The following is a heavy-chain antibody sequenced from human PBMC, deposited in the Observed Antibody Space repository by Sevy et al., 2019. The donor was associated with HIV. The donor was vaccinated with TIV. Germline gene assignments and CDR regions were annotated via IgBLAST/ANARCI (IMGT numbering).Heavy chain of an antibody. D-gene: IGHD3-22*01. J-gene: IGHJ3*01. CDR2: ISGPGYGT. CDR1: GFTFNTHA. Sequence: GGSLRLSCAASGFTFNTHAMNWVRQAPGKGLEWVSVISGPGYGTNYADSVKGRFTISRDNSKNTLYLQMNSLRDDDTAVDYWAKELNPALESMLEVNLRSLKGFDVWGQGTMVTVSS. V-gene: IGHV3-23*01. CDR3: AKELNPALESMLEVNLRSLKGFDV.